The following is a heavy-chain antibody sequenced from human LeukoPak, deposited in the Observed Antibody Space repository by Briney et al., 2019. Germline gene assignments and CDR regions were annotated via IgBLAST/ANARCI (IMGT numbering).Heavy chain of an antibody. J-gene: IGHJ4*02. CDR3: ARGGYSYGHPASFDY. Sequence: ASVKVSCKASGYTFTNYGISWVRQAPGQGLEWMGWISAYNGNTNYAQKLQGRVTMTTDTSTSTAYMELRSLRSDDTAVYYCARGGYSYGHPASFDYWGQGTLVTVSS. CDR2: ISAYNGNT. D-gene: IGHD5-18*01. V-gene: IGHV1-18*01. CDR1: GYTFTNYG.